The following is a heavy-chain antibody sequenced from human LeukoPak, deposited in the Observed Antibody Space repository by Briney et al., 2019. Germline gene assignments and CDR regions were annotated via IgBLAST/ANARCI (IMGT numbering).Heavy chain of an antibody. D-gene: IGHD3-22*01. Sequence: PSETLSLTRAVYGGSFSGYYWSWIRQPPGKGLEWIGEINDSGSTNYNPSLKSRVTISVDTSKNQFSLKLSSVTAADTAVYYCARGASVYDSSGYYAKTYYFDYWGQGTLVTVSS. CDR3: ARGASVYDSSGYYAKTYYFDY. J-gene: IGHJ4*02. CDR1: GGSFSGYY. CDR2: INDSGST. V-gene: IGHV4-34*01.